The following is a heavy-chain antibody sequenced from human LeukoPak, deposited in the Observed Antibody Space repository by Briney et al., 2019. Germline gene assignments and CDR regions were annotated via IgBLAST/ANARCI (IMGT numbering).Heavy chain of an antibody. V-gene: IGHV4-39*07. CDR3: ARDSWFGELIWFDP. D-gene: IGHD3-10*01. Sequence: SETLSLTCTVSGGSISSSSYYWGWIRQPPWKGLEWIGSIYYSGSTYYNPSLKSRVTISVDTSKNQFSLKLSSVTAADTAVYYCARDSWFGELIWFDPWGQGTLVTVSS. J-gene: IGHJ5*02. CDR2: IYYSGST. CDR1: GGSISSSSYY.